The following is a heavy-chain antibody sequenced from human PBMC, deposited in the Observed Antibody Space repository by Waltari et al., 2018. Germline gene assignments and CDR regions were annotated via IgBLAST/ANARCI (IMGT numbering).Heavy chain of an antibody. Sequence: QVQLMQSGAEVKKPGDSVKVSCQASGYNFRSYDINWVRRAAGQGLEWMGWMNPSKGNADYAHKFRGRLTFTRDASMNTAHMELSSLTSDDTAEYFCARAYFGSASYPFDSWGQGALVTVSS. CDR1: GYNFRSYD. J-gene: IGHJ4*02. D-gene: IGHD3-10*01. CDR3: ARAYFGSASYPFDS. V-gene: IGHV1-8*03. CDR2: MNPSKGNA.